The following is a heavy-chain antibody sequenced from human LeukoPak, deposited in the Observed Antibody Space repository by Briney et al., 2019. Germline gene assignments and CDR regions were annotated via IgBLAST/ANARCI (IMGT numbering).Heavy chain of an antibody. J-gene: IGHJ3*02. V-gene: IGHV4-4*02. CDR3: ARNGPTAAGAFDI. D-gene: IGHD6-13*01. Sequence: PSETLSLTCDVSGGSISTTNWWTWVRQPPGKGLEWIGEIHYGGSATYNPSLNSRVSISLDKSKNQFFLKLRSVTAADTAVYYCARNGPTAAGAFDIWGQGTPVTVSS. CDR1: GGSISTTNW. CDR2: IHYGGSA.